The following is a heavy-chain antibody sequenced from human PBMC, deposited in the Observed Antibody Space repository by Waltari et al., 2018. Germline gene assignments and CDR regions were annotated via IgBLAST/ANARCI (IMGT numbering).Heavy chain of an antibody. Sequence: QVQLQQWGAGLLKPSETLSLTFAAYGGSFSGYYWRWIRQPPGKGLEWIGEINHSGSTNYNPSLKSRVTISVDTSKNQFSLKLSSVTAADTAVYYCARGLSNWNYVGGYWFDPWGQGTLVTVSS. V-gene: IGHV4-34*01. CDR2: INHSGST. J-gene: IGHJ5*02. CDR1: GGSFSGYY. CDR3: ARGLSNWNYVGGYWFDP. D-gene: IGHD1-7*01.